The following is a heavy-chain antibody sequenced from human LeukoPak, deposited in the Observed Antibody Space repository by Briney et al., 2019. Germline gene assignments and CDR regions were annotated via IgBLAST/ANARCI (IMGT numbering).Heavy chain of an antibody. CDR3: VKGAYDYIEIAYFDY. Sequence: PGGSLRLSCVASGFSFNNYAMNWVRQAPGKGLEWVSPIIGSSGTTFYADSVKGRFTISRDKSKSTLYLQMNSLRAEDTAVYYCVKGAYDYIEIAYFDYWGQGSLVTVSS. J-gene: IGHJ4*02. D-gene: IGHD5-12*01. CDR2: IIGSSGTT. CDR1: GFSFNNYA. V-gene: IGHV3-23*01.